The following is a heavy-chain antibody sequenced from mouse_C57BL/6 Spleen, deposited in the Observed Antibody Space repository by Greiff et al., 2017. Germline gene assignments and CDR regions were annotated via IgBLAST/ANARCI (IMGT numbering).Heavy chain of an antibody. J-gene: IGHJ4*01. D-gene: IGHD1-1*01. CDR1: GYTFTDYN. Sequence: EVQLQQSGPELVKPGASVKIPCKASGYTFTDYNMDWVKQSHGKSLEWIGDINPNNGGTIYNRKFKGKATLTVAKSSITAYMELRSLTSDDTAVYYWARYDYGSYYYAMDYWGQGTSVTVAS. V-gene: IGHV1-18*01. CDR3: ARYDYGSYYYAMDY. CDR2: INPNNGGT.